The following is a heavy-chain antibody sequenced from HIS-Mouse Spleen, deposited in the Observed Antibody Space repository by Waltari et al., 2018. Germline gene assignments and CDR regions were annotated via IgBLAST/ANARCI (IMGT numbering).Heavy chain of an antibody. D-gene: IGHD4-17*01. CDR1: GFTFSTYG. Sequence: QVQLVESGGGVVQPGRSLRLACAASGFTFSTYGMHWVRQPPGKGLEWVAVISYDGSNKYYADSVKGRFTISRDNSKNTLYLQMNSLRAEDTAVYYCAKGHVGGYGDYLDYWGQGTLVTVSS. CDR3: AKGHVGGYGDYLDY. V-gene: IGHV3-30*18. J-gene: IGHJ4*02. CDR2: ISYDGSNK.